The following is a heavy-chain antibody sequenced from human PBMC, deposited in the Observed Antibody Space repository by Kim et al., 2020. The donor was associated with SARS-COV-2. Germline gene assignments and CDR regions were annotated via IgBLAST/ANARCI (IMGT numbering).Heavy chain of an antibody. Sequence: GGSLRLSCATSGFTFSGIPMSWVRLSPGRGLEYVALISGSGGDTYYPNSVKGRFVVSRDNSKNTLYLQLNRLGAEDTALYYCARELRADRDSNWGQGTLVTVSS. CDR3: ARELRADRDSN. D-gene: IGHD1-7*01. CDR1: GFTFSGIP. CDR2: ISGSGGDT. V-gene: IGHV3-23*01. J-gene: IGHJ4*02.